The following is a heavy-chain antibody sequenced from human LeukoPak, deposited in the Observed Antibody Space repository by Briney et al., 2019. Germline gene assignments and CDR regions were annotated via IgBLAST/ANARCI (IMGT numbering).Heavy chain of an antibody. V-gene: IGHV5-51*01. D-gene: IGHD2-21*01. J-gene: IGHJ5*02. Sequence: GESLKISCKGSGYNFNNFWIGWVRQMPGKGLEWMGIIYPGDSDTRYSPSFQGQVTISADKSISTAYLQWSSLKAPDTAMYYCARQLAYCGGDCLLFDPWGQGTLVTVSS. CDR1: GYNFNNFW. CDR2: IYPGDSDT. CDR3: ARQLAYCGGDCLLFDP.